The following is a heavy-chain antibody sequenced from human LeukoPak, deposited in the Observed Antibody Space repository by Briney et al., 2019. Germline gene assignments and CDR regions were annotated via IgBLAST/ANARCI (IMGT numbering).Heavy chain of an antibody. CDR1: GFSLSTSGVG. CDR2: IYWDDDK. V-gene: IGHV2-5*02. Sequence: SGPTLVNPTQTLTLTCTFSGFSLSTSGVGVGWIRQPPGKALEWLALIYWDDDKRYSPSLKSRLTITKDTSTNQVVLTMTNMDPVDTATYYCAHLVLSTYSSASTYYFDYWGQGTLVTVSS. D-gene: IGHD6-19*01. CDR3: AHLVLSTYSSASTYYFDY. J-gene: IGHJ4*02.